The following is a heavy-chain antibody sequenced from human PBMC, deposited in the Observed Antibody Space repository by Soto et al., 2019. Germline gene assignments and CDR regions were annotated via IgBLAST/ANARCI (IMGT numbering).Heavy chain of an antibody. CDR2: IYHSGSI. D-gene: IGHD3-10*01. V-gene: IGHV4-4*02. CDR3: ASKFGELLADAFDI. J-gene: IGHJ3*02. Sequence: SEALSLTSTVSNASISSRERWTWVRQTPGKGLEWIGEIYHSGSINHNPSLKSRVTMSVDKSNNQFSLKMTSVTAADTAVYYCASKFGELLADAFDIWGQGTVVT. CDR1: NASISSRER.